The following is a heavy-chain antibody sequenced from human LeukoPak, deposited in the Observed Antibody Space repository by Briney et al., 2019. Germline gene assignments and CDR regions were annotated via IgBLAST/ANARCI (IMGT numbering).Heavy chain of an antibody. CDR3: AKTTWELLPSNWFDP. J-gene: IGHJ5*02. D-gene: IGHD1-26*01. V-gene: IGHV1-69*13. CDR2: IIPIFGTA. CDR1: GGTFSSYA. Sequence: SVKVSCKASGGTFSSYAVSWVRQAPGQGLEWMGGIIPIFGTANYAQKFQGRVTITADESTSTAYMELSSLRSEDTAVYYCAKTTWELLPSNWFDPWGQGTLVTVSS.